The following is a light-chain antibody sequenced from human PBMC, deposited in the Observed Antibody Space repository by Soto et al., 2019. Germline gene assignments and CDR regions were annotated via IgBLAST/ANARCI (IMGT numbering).Light chain of an antibody. V-gene: IGKV3-20*01. CDR1: QSVSNNY. J-gene: IGKJ1*01. Sequence: EIVLTQSPGTLSLSAGERATLSCRASQSVSNNYLAWYQQKPGQAPRLLIYGASNRATGIPDRFSDIGSGTDFTLTISRMAPEDFAVYYCQQYGSPGTFGQGTKVDIK. CDR3: QQYGSPGT. CDR2: GAS.